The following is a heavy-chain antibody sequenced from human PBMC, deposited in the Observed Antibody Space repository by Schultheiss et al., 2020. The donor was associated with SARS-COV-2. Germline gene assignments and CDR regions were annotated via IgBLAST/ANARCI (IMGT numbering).Heavy chain of an antibody. J-gene: IGHJ6*02. CDR2: INAGNGNT. V-gene: IGHV1-3*01. CDR3: ARVTVTRIRYYYGMDV. D-gene: IGHD1-14*01. CDR1: GYTFTSYA. Sequence: ASVKVSCKASGYTFTSYAMHWVRQAPGQRLEWMGWINAGNGNTKYSQKFQGRVTMTTDTSTSTAYMELRSLRSDDTAVYYCARVTVTRIRYYYGMDVWGQGTSVTVSS.